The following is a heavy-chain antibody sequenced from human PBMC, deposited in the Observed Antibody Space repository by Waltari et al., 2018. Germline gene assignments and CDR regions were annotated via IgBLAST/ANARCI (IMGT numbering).Heavy chain of an antibody. V-gene: IGHV4-39*01. CDR1: GGSISNNNYY. CDR2: IYYSGIT. D-gene: IGHD3-3*01. CDR3: ARPLRFTAWFDP. Sequence: QLQLHASGPGLVKPSETLSLTCNVSGGSISNNNYYWAWIRQPPGKGLEWIGSIYYSGITYYNPSLKSRLTISVDTSKNQFSRKLNSVTAADSAVYYCARPLRFTAWFDPWGQGTLVTVSS. J-gene: IGHJ5*02.